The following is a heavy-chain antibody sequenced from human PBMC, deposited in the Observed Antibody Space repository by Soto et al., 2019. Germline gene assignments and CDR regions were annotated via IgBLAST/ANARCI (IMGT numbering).Heavy chain of an antibody. CDR2: ISPIFGTA. V-gene: IGHV1-69*06. Sequence: QVQLVQSGAEVKKPGSSVKVSCKASGGTFSSYAISWVRQAPGQGLEWMGGISPIFGTANYAQKFQGRVTITADKSTSTDYMELSSVRSEDTAVYYCARGRFGELSPYNWFEPWGQGTLVNVSS. D-gene: IGHD3-10*01. J-gene: IGHJ5*02. CDR3: ARGRFGELSPYNWFEP. CDR1: GGTFSSYA.